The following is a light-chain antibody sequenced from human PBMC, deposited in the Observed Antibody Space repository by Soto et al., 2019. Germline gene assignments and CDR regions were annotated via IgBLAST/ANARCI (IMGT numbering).Light chain of an antibody. Sequence: QSVLTQPPSASGTPGQRVTISCSGSSSNIGSNTVNWYQQLPGTAHKLLIYSNNQRPSGVPDRFSGSKSGTSASLAISGLQSEDEADYYCAAWDDSLLGVVFGGGTKLTVL. CDR3: AAWDDSLLGVV. CDR1: SSNIGSNT. J-gene: IGLJ2*01. CDR2: SNN. V-gene: IGLV1-44*01.